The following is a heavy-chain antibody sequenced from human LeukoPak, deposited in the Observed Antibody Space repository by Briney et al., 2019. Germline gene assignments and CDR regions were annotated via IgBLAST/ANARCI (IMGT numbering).Heavy chain of an antibody. D-gene: IGHD6-13*01. V-gene: IGHV4-39*01. J-gene: IGHJ4*02. Sequence: SETLSLTCTVSGGSISSSSYYWGWIRQPPGKGLEWIGSIYYSGSTYYNPSLKSRVTISVDTSKNQFYLKLSSVTAADTAVYYCARHFEPGIAAAGTAYFDYWGQGTLVTVSS. CDR3: ARHFEPGIAAAGTAYFDY. CDR2: IYYSGST. CDR1: GGSISSSSYY.